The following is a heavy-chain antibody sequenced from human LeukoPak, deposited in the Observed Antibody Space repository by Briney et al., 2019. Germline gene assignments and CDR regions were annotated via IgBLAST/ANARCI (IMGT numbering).Heavy chain of an antibody. CDR3: ARAGDSSGYLNGMDV. D-gene: IGHD3-22*01. Sequence: PGGSLRLSCAASGFTVRSSYMTWVRQAPGKGLEWVSLIYSSVTTYYADSVTGRFTIPRDNSKNTLYLQMNSQRAEDTAVYYWARAGDSSGYLNGMDVWGQGTTVTVSS. V-gene: IGHV3-53*01. CDR1: GFTVRSSY. J-gene: IGHJ6*01. CDR2: IYSSVTT.